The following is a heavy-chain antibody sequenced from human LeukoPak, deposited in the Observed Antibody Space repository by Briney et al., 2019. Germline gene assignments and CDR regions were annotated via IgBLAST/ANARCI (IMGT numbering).Heavy chain of an antibody. CDR1: GFTFGDYA. J-gene: IGHJ6*03. Sequence: GGSLRLSCTASGFTFGDYAMSWVRQAPGKGLEWVGFIRSKAYGGTTEYAASVKGRFTISRDDSKSIAYLQMNSLKTEDTAVYYCTRGAHDYSNYASPYYYYYYMDVWGKGTTVTVSS. CDR3: TRGAHDYSNYASPYYYYYYMDV. V-gene: IGHV3-49*04. D-gene: IGHD4-11*01. CDR2: IRSKAYGGTT.